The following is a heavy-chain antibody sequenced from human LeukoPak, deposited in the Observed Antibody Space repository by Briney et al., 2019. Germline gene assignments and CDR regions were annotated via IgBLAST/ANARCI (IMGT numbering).Heavy chain of an antibody. CDR2: MYYSGIT. CDR1: GGSISSSSFY. Sequence: SETLSLTCSVSGGSISSSSFYWGWIRQPPGKGLEWIGSMYYSGITYYNPSLKSRVTISVDTSKNQFSLKLSSVTAADTAVYYCASSTVEGAGYYYMDVWGKGTTVTVSS. V-gene: IGHV4-39*07. D-gene: IGHD1-26*01. CDR3: ASSTVEGAGYYYMDV. J-gene: IGHJ6*03.